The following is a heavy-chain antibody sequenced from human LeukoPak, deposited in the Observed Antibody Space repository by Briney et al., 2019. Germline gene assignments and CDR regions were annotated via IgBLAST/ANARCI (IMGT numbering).Heavy chain of an antibody. CDR2: IYYSGST. V-gene: IGHV4-59*08. J-gene: IGHJ3*02. Sequence: PSETLSLTCTVSGGSISSWYWSWIRQPPGKGLEWIGYIYYSGSTNYNPSLKSRVTISVDTSKNQFSLKLSSVTAADTAVYYCARHGIRWADPNAFDIWGQGTGVTVSS. CDR1: GGSISSWY. D-gene: IGHD1-14*01. CDR3: ARHGIRWADPNAFDI.